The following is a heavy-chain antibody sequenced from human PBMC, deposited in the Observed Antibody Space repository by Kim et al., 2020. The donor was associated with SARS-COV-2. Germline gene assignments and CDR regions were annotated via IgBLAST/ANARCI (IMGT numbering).Heavy chain of an antibody. CDR1: GFTFSSYA. J-gene: IGHJ6*02. V-gene: IGHV3-23*01. CDR2: ISGSGGST. Sequence: GGSLRLSCAASGFTFSSYAMSWVRQAPGKGLEWVSAISGSGGSTYYADSVKGRFTISRDNSKNTLYLQMNSLRAEDTAVYYCAKDAQRYVLTGYYKPYGMDVWGQGTTVTVSS. CDR3: AKDAQRYVLTGYYKPYGMDV. D-gene: IGHD3-9*01.